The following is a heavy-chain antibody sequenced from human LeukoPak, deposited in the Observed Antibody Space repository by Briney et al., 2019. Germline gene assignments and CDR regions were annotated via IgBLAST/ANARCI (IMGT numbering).Heavy chain of an antibody. CDR3: ARVSTAVSLAIDY. V-gene: IGHV3-21*06. Sequence: GGSLRLSCAASGFTFSNYNMNWVRQAPGKGLEWVSVISSSSRYVYYADSVKGRFTISRDNAKNSLYLQMNSLRAEHTAVYYCARVSTAVSLAIDYWGQGTLVTVST. J-gene: IGHJ4*02. CDR1: GFTFSNYN. D-gene: IGHD6-13*01. CDR2: ISSSSRYV.